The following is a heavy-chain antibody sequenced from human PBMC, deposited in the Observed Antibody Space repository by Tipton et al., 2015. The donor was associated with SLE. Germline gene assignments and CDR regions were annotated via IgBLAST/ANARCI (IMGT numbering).Heavy chain of an antibody. D-gene: IGHD3-3*01. J-gene: IGHJ3*02. Sequence: TLSLTCIVSGYSISSGYYWSWIRQPPGKGLEWIGEINHSGSTTYNPSLKSRVTISVDTSKNQFSLKLSSVTAADTAVYYCARIGLRFLEWLLSDAFDMWGQGTMVTVSS. CDR3: ARIGLRFLEWLLSDAFDM. V-gene: IGHV4-34*01. CDR2: INHSGST. CDR1: GYSISSGYY.